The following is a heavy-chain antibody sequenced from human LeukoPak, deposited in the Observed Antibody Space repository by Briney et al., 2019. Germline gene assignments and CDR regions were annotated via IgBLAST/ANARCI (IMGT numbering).Heavy chain of an antibody. Sequence: PGGSLRLSCAASGFTVSSNYMSWIRQAPGKGLEWVSVIYSGGSTYYADSVKGRFTISRDNSKNTLYLQMNSLRAEDTAVYYCARDAWTTPKTYYDILTGYYSYYYYYGMDVWGQGTTVTVSS. V-gene: IGHV3-66*01. CDR2: IYSGGST. CDR1: GFTVSSNY. CDR3: ARDAWTTPKTYYDILTGYYSYYYYYGMDV. D-gene: IGHD3-9*01. J-gene: IGHJ6*02.